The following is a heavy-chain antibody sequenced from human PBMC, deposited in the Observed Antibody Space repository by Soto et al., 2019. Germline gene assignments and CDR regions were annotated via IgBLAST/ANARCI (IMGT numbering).Heavy chain of an antibody. D-gene: IGHD1-7*01. J-gene: IGHJ4*02. Sequence: QVQLQESGPGLVKPSGTLSLTCAVSGGSFTSNNWWTWVRQPPGQGLERIEEIYRTGSTNYNPSLKSRVTISLDKSENQFSLKVTSLTAADTAVYYCASRDPGTSVDYWGQGTLVTVSS. V-gene: IGHV4-4*02. CDR1: GGSFTSNNW. CDR3: ASRDPGTSVDY. CDR2: IYRTGST.